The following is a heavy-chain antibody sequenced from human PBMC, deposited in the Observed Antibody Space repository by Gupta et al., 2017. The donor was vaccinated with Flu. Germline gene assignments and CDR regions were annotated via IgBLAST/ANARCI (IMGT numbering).Heavy chain of an antibody. V-gene: IGHV3-74*01. D-gene: IGHD3-22*01. Sequence: RYADSVKGRFTSSRDNAKNTLHLHMNSLRDEDTAVYYCARGYDSGSVGFDSWGQGTQVTVSS. CDR3: ARGYDSGSVGFDS. J-gene: IGHJ4*02.